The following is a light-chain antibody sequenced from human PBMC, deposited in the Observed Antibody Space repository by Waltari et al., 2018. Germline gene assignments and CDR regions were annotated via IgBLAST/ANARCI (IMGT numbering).Light chain of an antibody. CDR1: QNLLHTNGYNS. CDR3: MQALQTPYT. J-gene: IGKJ2*01. CDR2: LGS. Sequence: DIVMTQSPLSLPVTPGEPASISCRSSQNLLHTNGYNSVDWYLQKPGQSPQLLIYLGSNRASGAPDRFSGSGSGTDFTLKISRVEAEDVGVYYCMQALQTPYTFGQGTKLEIK. V-gene: IGKV2-28*01.